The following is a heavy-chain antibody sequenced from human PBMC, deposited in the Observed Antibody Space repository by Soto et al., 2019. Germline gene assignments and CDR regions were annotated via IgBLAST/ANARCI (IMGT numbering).Heavy chain of an antibody. CDR3: ARARASTPRLEDPFDI. Sequence: PGESLKISCNGSGYSFTTYWLAWVGQMPGKGLEYMGIIYPGDSDTRYSPSFQGQVTISADKSISTAYLQWTSLEASDTAIYYCARARASTPRLEDPFDIWGQGTMVTV. CDR1: GYSFTTYW. J-gene: IGHJ3*02. V-gene: IGHV5-51*01. CDR2: IYPGDSDT. D-gene: IGHD1-1*01.